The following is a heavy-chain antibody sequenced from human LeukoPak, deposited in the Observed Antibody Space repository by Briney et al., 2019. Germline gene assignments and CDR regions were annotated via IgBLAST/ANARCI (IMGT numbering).Heavy chain of an antibody. D-gene: IGHD3-10*01. V-gene: IGHV4-4*07. CDR3: ARHGGSGLDWFDP. CDR2: IYTSGST. J-gene: IGHJ5*02. Sequence: SETLSLTCTVSGGSISSYYWSWIRQPAGKGLEWIGRIYTSGSTNYNPSLNSRVTISIDTSNNQFSLKLSSATATDTAVYYCARHGGSGLDWFDPWGQGTLVTVSS. CDR1: GGSISSYY.